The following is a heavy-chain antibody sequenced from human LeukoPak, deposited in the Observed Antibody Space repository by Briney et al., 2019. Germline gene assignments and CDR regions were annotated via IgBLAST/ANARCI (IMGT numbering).Heavy chain of an antibody. D-gene: IGHD3-9*01. V-gene: IGHV3-23*01. CDR2: ISGSGGST. J-gene: IGHJ4*02. Sequence: GGSLRLSCAASGFTFSSYAMSWVRQAPGKGLEWVSAISGSGGSTYYADSVKGRFTIFRDNSKNTLYLQMNSLRAEDTAVYYCAKESYDILTGYPTFGDYWGQGTLVTVSS. CDR3: AKESYDILTGYPTFGDY. CDR1: GFTFSSYA.